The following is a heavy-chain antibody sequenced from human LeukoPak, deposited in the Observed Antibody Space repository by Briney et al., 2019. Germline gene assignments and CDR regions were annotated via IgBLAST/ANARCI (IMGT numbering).Heavy chain of an antibody. CDR3: ASNWGSYPDC. Sequence: GGSLRLSCAASGFTFSNYWMTWVRQAPGKGLEWVANIKEDGSEKYYVDSVKGRFSISRDNAKNSLYLQMNSLRAEDAALYYCASNWGSYPDCWGQGALVTVSS. CDR1: GFTFSNYW. CDR2: IKEDGSEK. D-gene: IGHD1-26*01. J-gene: IGHJ4*02. V-gene: IGHV3-7*01.